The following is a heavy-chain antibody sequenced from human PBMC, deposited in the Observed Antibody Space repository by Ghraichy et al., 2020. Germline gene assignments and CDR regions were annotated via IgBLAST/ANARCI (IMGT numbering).Heavy chain of an antibody. V-gene: IGHV3-30*18. CDR2: ISYDGSNK. Sequence: LSLTCAASGFTFSSYGMHWVRQAPGKGLEWVAVISYDGSNKYYADSVKGRFTISRDNSKNTLYLQMNSLRAEDTAVYYCAKDLHSSGPEYWGQGTLVTVSS. J-gene: IGHJ4*02. D-gene: IGHD6-19*01. CDR1: GFTFSSYG. CDR3: AKDLHSSGPEY.